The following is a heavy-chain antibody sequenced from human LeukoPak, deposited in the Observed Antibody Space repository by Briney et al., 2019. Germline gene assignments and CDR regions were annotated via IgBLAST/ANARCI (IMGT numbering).Heavy chain of an antibody. CDR3: AKDIQLST. CDR2: IGASGEST. V-gene: IGHV3-23*01. CDR1: GFTFSVAA. J-gene: IGHJ3*01. D-gene: IGHD5-24*01. Sequence: PGGSLRLSCAASGFTFSVAAMTWVRQAPGKGLEWVSLIGASGESTYYADSVKGRFTISRDNSKNTLSLQMNSLRVEDMAMYFCAKDIQLSTWGLGTMVTVSS.